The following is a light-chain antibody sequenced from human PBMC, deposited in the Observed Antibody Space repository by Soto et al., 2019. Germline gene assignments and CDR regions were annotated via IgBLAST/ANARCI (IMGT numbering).Light chain of an antibody. V-gene: IGKV3-20*01. CDR1: QSVSSSY. CDR3: QQYGSSPWT. J-gene: IGKJ1*01. CDR2: GAS. Sequence: EIVLTQSPGTLSLSPGEIATLSCSASQSVSSSYLAWYQQKPGQAPRLLIYGASSRATGIPDRFSGSGSGTDFTLTISRLEPEDFAVYYCQQYGSSPWTFGQGTKVDI.